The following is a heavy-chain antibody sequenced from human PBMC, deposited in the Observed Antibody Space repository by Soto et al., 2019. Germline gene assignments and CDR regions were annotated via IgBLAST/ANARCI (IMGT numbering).Heavy chain of an antibody. Sequence: ASVKVSCKVSGYTLTELSMHWVRQAPGKGLEWMGWISAYNGNTNYAQKLQGRVTMTTDTSTSTAYMELRSLRSDDTAVYYCARDKGAVAGNLDYWGQGTLVTVSS. D-gene: IGHD6-19*01. CDR2: ISAYNGNT. V-gene: IGHV1-18*01. J-gene: IGHJ4*02. CDR3: ARDKGAVAGNLDY. CDR1: GYTLTELS.